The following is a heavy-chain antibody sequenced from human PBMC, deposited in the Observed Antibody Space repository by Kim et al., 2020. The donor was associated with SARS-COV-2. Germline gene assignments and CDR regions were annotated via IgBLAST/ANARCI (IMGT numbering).Heavy chain of an antibody. J-gene: IGHJ4*02. V-gene: IGHV4-34*01. D-gene: IGHD3-10*01. CDR3: AHKPYYGSGPRRRGFDY. CDR1: GGSFSGYY. CDR2: INHSGST. Sequence: SETLSLTCAVYGGSFSGYYWSWIRQPPGKGLEWIGEINHSGSTNYNPSLKSRVTISVDTSKNQFSLKLSSVTAADTAVYYCAHKPYYGSGPRRRGFDYWGQGTLVTVSS.